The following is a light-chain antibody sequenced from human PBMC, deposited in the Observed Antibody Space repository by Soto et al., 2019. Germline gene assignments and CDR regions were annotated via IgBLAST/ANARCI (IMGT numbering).Light chain of an antibody. J-gene: IGLJ2*01. V-gene: IGLV2-14*01. Sequence: QSALTQPASVSGSPGQSITISCTGTSSDVGGYNYVSWYQQHPGKAPKPMIYDVSNRPSGVSNRFSGSKSGNTASLTISGLQAEDEADYYCSSYTTTGTRVFGGGTQLTVL. CDR1: SSDVGGYNY. CDR3: SSYTTTGTRV. CDR2: DVS.